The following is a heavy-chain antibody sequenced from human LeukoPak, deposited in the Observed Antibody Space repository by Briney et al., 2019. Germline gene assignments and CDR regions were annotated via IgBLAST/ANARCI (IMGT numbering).Heavy chain of an antibody. D-gene: IGHD4-17*01. CDR2: FYSDGST. CDR1: GFTVSSNY. Sequence: GGSLRLSCAASGFTVSSNYMSWVRQAPGKGLEWVSAFYSDGSTYYLDSVKGRFIISRDDSKNTVYLQMNSLRVEDTAIYYCARAMTRVTTFDSWGQGTLVTVSS. V-gene: IGHV3-53*01. CDR3: ARAMTRVTTFDS. J-gene: IGHJ4*02.